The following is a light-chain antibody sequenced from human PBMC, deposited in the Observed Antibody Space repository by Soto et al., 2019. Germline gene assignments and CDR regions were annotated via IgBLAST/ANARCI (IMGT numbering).Light chain of an antibody. CDR3: QQSYSTPYT. CDR2: AAS. CDR1: QGINSW. J-gene: IGKJ2*01. Sequence: DIQMTQSPSSVSASVGDRVTMTCRASQGINSWLAWYQQKPGKAPKLLIYAASNLQSGVPSRFSGSGSGTDFTLTISSLQPEDFATYYCQQSYSTPYTFGQGTKVDIK. V-gene: IGKV1-12*01.